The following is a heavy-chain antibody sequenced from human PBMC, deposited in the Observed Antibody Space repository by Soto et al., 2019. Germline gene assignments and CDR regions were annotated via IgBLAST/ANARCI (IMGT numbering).Heavy chain of an antibody. V-gene: IGHV3-7*01. Sequence: GXSLRLSCVASGFTFSSYWISWVHQAPGKGLEWVANIKQDGSEKYYVDSVKGRFTISRDNAKNSLYLQMNSMRAEDTAVYYCARVSSVWMAFDIWGQGTMVTVSS. CDR2: IKQDGSEK. D-gene: IGHD3-16*01. J-gene: IGHJ3*02. CDR1: GFTFSSYW. CDR3: ARVSSVWMAFDI.